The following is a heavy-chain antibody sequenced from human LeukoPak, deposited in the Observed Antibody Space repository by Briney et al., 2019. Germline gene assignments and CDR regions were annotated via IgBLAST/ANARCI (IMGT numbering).Heavy chain of an antibody. J-gene: IGHJ4*02. CDR1: GFTFSSYA. D-gene: IGHD3-9*01. CDR2: ISSNGGST. Sequence: PRGSLRLSCAASGFTFSSYAMHWVRQAPGKGLEYVSAISSNGGSTYYANSVKGRFTISRDNSKNTLYLQMGSLRAEDMAVYYCARAGRSDDILTGYYSPFDYWGQGTLVTVSS. V-gene: IGHV3-64*01. CDR3: ARAGRSDDILTGYYSPFDY.